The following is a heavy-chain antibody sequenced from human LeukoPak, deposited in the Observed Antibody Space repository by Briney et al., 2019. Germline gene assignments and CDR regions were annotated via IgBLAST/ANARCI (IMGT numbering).Heavy chain of an antibody. Sequence: GGSLRLSCAASGFTFSSYGMHWVRQAPGKGLEWVAVISYDGSKKYYADSVKGRFTISRDNSKNTLYLQMNSLRAEDTAVYYCTKYGDSEAPHYFHCWGQGALVTVSS. CDR2: ISYDGSKK. D-gene: IGHD4-17*01. CDR1: GFTFSSYG. CDR3: TKYGDSEAPHYFHC. V-gene: IGHV3-30*18. J-gene: IGHJ4*02.